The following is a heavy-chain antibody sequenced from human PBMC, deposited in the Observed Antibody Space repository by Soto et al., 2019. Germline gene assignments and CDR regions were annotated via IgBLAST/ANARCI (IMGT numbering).Heavy chain of an antibody. D-gene: IGHD3-3*01. J-gene: IGHJ4*02. CDR3: AKEYYDFWSGSHYFDN. Sequence: GWSLRLSCAASGFTFSSYALSWVRQAPGKGLEWVSGIISGGTTYYADSVKGRFIISRDNSKNTLYLQMNSLRAEDTALYYCAKEYYDFWSGSHYFDNWGQGTLVTVSS. V-gene: IGHV3-23*01. CDR2: IISGGTT. CDR1: GFTFSSYA.